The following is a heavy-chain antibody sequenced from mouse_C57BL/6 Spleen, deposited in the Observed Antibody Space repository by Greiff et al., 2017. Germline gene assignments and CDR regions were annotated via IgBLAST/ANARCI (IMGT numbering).Heavy chain of an antibody. D-gene: IGHD1-1*01. CDR2: IHPNSGST. J-gene: IGHJ1*03. Sequence: VKLQQPGAELVKPGASVKLSCKASGYTFTSYWMHWVKQRPGQGLEWIGMIHPNSGSTNYNEKFKSKATLTVAKSSSTAYMQLSSLTSEDSAVYYCARGAARYYGSSYGYFDVWGTGTTVTVSS. CDR3: ARGAARYYGSSYGYFDV. CDR1: GYTFTSYW. V-gene: IGHV1-64*01.